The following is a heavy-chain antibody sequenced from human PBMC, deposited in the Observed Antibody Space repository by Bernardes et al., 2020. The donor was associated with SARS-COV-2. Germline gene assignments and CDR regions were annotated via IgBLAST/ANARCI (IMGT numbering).Heavy chain of an antibody. V-gene: IGHV3-23*01. J-gene: IGHJ5*02. D-gene: IGHD1-26*01. CDR2: ISGSGDNT. CDR3: AKAGGLYSTPFDP. CDR1: GFTFSSYA. Sequence: GGSLRLSCAASGFTFSSYAMIWDRQAPGKGLEWVSIISGSGDNTYYADSVKGRFTISRDNSKNTLYLQINSLRAEDTALYYCAKAGGLYSTPFDPWGQGTLVTVSS.